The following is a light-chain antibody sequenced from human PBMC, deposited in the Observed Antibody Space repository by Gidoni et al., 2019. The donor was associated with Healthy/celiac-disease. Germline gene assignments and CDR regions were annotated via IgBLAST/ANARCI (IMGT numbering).Light chain of an antibody. J-gene: IGKJ4*01. CDR2: DAS. V-gene: IGKV1-33*01. CDR1: QDISNY. Sequence: DLKMTQAPSSLSASVGDRVTITCQASQDISNYLNCYQQEPGKAPKLLIYDASNLETGVPSRFSGSGSGTDFTFTIRSLQPEAIATYYCQQYDNLPLTFGGGTKVELK. CDR3: QQYDNLPLT.